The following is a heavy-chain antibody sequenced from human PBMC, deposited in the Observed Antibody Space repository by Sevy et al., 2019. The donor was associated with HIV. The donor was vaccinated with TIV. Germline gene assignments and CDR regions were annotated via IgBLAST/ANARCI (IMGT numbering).Heavy chain of an antibody. CDR3: ARGRVIFDY. J-gene: IGHJ4*02. V-gene: IGHV1-2*02. CDR2: INPKTGVK. CDR1: GYTFTDYY. Sequence: ASVKVACKASGYTFTDYYLHWVRQAPGQGLEWMTYINPKTGVKNYAQKFRGRVTMTTDTSINTVYMELTRLTSDDTAVYFCARGRVIFDYWGQGTLVTVSS.